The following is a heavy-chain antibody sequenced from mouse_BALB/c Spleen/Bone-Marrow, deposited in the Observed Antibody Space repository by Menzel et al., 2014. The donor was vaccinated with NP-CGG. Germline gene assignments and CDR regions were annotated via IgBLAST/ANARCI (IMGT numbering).Heavy chain of an antibody. D-gene: IGHD1-2*01. V-gene: IGHV4-1*02. CDR3: TRLHYYGYSAY. Sequence: EVKLQESGGGLVQPGGSLKLSCAASGFDFXRFWMSWVRQAPGKGLEWIGEINPDSSTINYTPSLKDKFIISRVNAKNTLYLQKSKVRSEDTALYYCTRLHYYGYSAYWGQGTLVTVST. CDR2: INPDSSTI. J-gene: IGHJ3*01. CDR1: GFDFXRFW.